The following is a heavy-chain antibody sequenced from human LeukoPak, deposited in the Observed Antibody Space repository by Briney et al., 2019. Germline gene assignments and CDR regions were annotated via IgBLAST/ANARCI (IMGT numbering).Heavy chain of an antibody. CDR3: ARDWGPTRPFDY. CDR2: IKQDGSEQ. Sequence: GGSLRLSCAASGFTFGSYWMSWVRQAPGKGLEWVANIKQDGSEQYYVDSVKGRFTISRDNAKNSLYLQMNSLRAEDTAVYYCARDWGPTRPFDYWGQGTLVTVSS. J-gene: IGHJ4*02. D-gene: IGHD7-27*01. V-gene: IGHV3-7*05. CDR1: GFTFGSYW.